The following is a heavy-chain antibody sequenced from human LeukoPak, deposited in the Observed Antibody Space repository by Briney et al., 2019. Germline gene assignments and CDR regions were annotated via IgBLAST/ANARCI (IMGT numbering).Heavy chain of an antibody. CDR3: ARGRRWLPPRWLVESFDY. CDR2: INHSGST. V-gene: IGHV4-34*01. J-gene: IGHJ4*02. D-gene: IGHD6-19*01. CDR1: AGSFSGYY. Sequence: SQTLSLIRAVYAGSFSGYYWSSIRQPPGKGLEWIGEINHSGSTNYNPSLKSRVTISVDTSKNQFSLKLSSVTAADTAVYYCARGRRWLPPRWLVESFDYWGQGTLVTVSS.